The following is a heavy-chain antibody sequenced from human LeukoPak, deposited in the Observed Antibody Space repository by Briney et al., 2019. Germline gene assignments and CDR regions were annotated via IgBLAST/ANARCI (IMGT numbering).Heavy chain of an antibody. CDR2: INDDGSDT. CDR1: GFTFKLYW. Sequence: PGGSLRLSCAASGFTFKLYWMHWVRQVPGKRPVWVSRINDDGSDTIYADSVRGRFTISRDDAKNTVYLQMNILRAEDTAVYYCVRGGPSTWSRGQGTLVTVSS. D-gene: IGHD2-15*01. V-gene: IGHV3-74*01. CDR3: VRGGPSTWS. J-gene: IGHJ4*02.